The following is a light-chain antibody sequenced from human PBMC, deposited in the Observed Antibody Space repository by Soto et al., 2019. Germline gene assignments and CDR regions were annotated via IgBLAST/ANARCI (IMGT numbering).Light chain of an antibody. V-gene: IGLV1-44*01. CDR1: SSNIGSNT. CDR3: AAWDDSLNGHWV. Sequence: QSVLTQPPSASGTPEQRVTLSCSGSSSNIGSNTVNWYQQLPGTAPKLLIYSNNQRPSGVPDRFYGSKSGTSASLAIGGLQAEDEADYYCAAWDDSLNGHWVFGGGTKLTVL. J-gene: IGLJ3*02. CDR2: SNN.